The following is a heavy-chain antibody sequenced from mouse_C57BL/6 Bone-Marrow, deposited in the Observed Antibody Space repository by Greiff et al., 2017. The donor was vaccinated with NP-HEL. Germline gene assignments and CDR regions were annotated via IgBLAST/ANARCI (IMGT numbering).Heavy chain of an antibody. Sequence: EVHLVESGPGLVKPSQSLSLTCSVTGYSITSGYYWNWIRQFPGNKLEWMGYISYDGSNNYNPSLKNRISITRDTSKNQFFLKLNSVTTEDTATYYCASPYGSSFFYAMDYWGQGTSVTVSS. CDR1: GYSITSGYY. CDR3: ASPYGSSFFYAMDY. D-gene: IGHD1-1*01. J-gene: IGHJ4*01. V-gene: IGHV3-6*01. CDR2: ISYDGSN.